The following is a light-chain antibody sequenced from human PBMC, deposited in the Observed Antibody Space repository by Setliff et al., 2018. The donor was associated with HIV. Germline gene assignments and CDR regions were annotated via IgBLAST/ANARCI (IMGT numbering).Light chain of an antibody. J-gene: IGKJ4*01. CDR3: RQYHSTPLT. V-gene: IGKV4-1*01. Sequence: DIVMTQSPDFLAVSLGERATINCKSSQTVLKSSNNKNYLAWYQQKPGQSPKLLIYWASTRESGVPDRLSGSGSGTNFTLTISSLQAEDVAVYYCRQYHSTPLTFGGGTKVDIK. CDR2: WAS. CDR1: QTVLKSSNNKNY.